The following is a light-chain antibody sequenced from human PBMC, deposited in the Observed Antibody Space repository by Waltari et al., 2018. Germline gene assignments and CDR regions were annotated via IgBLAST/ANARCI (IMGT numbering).Light chain of an antibody. Sequence: QSALTQPRSVSGSPGHSVTISCTGTSSDVGGYNYVSWYQQHPGKAPKLVIYDVSKRPSGVPDRFSGSKSGNTASLTISGLQAEDEADYYCCSYAYTYWVFGGGTKLTVL. CDR3: CSYAYTYWV. CDR2: DVS. V-gene: IGLV2-11*01. CDR1: SSDVGGYNY. J-gene: IGLJ3*02.